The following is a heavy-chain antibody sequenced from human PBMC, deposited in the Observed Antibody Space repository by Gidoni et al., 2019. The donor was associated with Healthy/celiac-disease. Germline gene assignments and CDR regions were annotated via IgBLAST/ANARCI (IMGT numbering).Heavy chain of an antibody. V-gene: IGHV3-23*01. D-gene: IGHD3-3*02. J-gene: IGHJ4*02. CDR3: AKDSVFGVVPDY. CDR2: IMGSGGST. Sequence: EVQRLESGGCLVQPGGSLRLSCAAAGFPFSRYDMSWVRQAPGQGLAWVSAIMGSGGSTDYAASVTGRFTISRDTSKNTLYLQMNSLRAEDTSVYYCAKDSVFGVVPDYWGQGTLVTVSS. CDR1: GFPFSRYD.